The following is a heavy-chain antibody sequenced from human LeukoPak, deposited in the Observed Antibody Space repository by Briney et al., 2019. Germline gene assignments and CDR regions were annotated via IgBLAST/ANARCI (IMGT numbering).Heavy chain of an antibody. D-gene: IGHD3-10*01. CDR3: ARVKFGEGHFDY. CDR1: GYSISSAYY. J-gene: IGHJ4*02. Sequence: PSETLSLTCSVSGYSISSAYYWGWIRRPPGKGLEWIGTIYHSGSTYYNPSLKSRVTISVDTSKNQFSLKLNSVTAADTAVYYCARVKFGEGHFDYWGQGTLVTVSS. CDR2: IYHSGST. V-gene: IGHV4-38-2*02.